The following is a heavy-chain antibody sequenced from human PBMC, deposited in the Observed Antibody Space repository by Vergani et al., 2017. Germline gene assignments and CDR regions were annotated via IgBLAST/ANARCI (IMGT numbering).Heavy chain of an antibody. CDR2: ISWNSGSI. Sequence: EVQLVESGGGLVQPGRSLRLSCAASGFTFDDYAMHWVRQAPGKGLEWVSGISWNSGSIGYADSVKGRFTISRDNAKNSLYLQMNSLRAEDTALYHCARVVGNGDYVRAFDIWGQGTMVTVSS. CDR1: GFTFDDYA. D-gene: IGHD4-17*01. CDR3: ARVVGNGDYVRAFDI. V-gene: IGHV3-9*01. J-gene: IGHJ3*02.